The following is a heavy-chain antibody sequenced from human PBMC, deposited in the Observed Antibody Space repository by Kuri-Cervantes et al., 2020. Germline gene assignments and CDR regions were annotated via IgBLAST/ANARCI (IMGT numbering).Heavy chain of an antibody. CDR3: ASDPYYGDFGY. J-gene: IGHJ4*02. CDR1: GFTFSSYS. CDR2: ISSSSSTI. D-gene: IGHD4-17*01. Sequence: GGPLRLSCAASGFTFSSYSMNWVRQAPGKGLEWVSYISSSSSTIYYADSVKGRFTISRDNAKNSLYLQMNSLRAEDTAVYYCASDPYYGDFGYWGQGTLVTVSS. V-gene: IGHV3-48*01.